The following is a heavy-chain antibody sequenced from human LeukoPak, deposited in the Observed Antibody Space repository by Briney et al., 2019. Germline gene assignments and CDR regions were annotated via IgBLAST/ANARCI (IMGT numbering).Heavy chain of an antibody. CDR1: GFTFNSYA. J-gene: IGHJ4*02. V-gene: IGHV3-23*01. CDR3: AKDPMAMVNTLSDC. CDR2: VSGGGETT. Sequence: GRSLRLSCAASGFTFNSYAMNWVSQAPGKGLEWVSSVSGGGETTYYADSVKGRFTIPRDNSKNTLYLQMNSLRAEDTAVYYCAKDPMAMVNTLSDCWGQGTLVTVSS. D-gene: IGHD5-18*01.